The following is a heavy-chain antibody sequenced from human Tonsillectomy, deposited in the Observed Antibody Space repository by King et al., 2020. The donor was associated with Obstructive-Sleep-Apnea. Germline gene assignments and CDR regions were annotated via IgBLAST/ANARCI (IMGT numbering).Heavy chain of an antibody. D-gene: IGHD6-19*01. V-gene: IGHV3-30*02. CDR2: LRYCGSNK. J-gene: IGHJ6*02. Sequence: VQLVESGGGVVQPGRSLRLSCAASGFTFSSYGMHLVRPAPGQGPEGVAFLRYCGSNKYYADSVKGRFTISRDNSKNTLYLQMNSLRAEDTAVYYCAKGHGLGYYGMDVWGQGTTVTVSS. CDR3: AKGHGLGYYGMDV. CDR1: GFTFSSYG.